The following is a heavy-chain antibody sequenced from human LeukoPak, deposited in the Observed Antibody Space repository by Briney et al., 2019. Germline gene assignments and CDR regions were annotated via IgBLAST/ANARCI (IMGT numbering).Heavy chain of an antibody. D-gene: IGHD3-10*01. CDR1: GYTFTNYW. CDR2: INPGDSNT. J-gene: IGHJ1*01. V-gene: IGHV5-51*01. CDR3: ARQREGSYASGSYPLKH. Sequence: GESLKISCKGSGYTFTNYWIGWVRQMPGKGLEWMGIINPGDSNTRYSPSFQGQVTISADKYISTAYLQWSSLEASDTAMYYCARQREGSYASGSYPLKHWGQGTLVTVSS.